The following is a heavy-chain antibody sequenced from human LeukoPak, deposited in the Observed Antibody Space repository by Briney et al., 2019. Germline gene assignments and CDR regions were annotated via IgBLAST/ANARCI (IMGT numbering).Heavy chain of an antibody. CDR3: ARYYSGWYYFDY. CDR1: GYTFISYG. Sequence: ASVKVSCKASGYTFISYGISWVRQAPGQGLEWMGWISTYSGNTNYAQKLQGRVTMTTDTSTSTAYMELRSLRSDDTAVYYCARYYSGWYYFDYWGQGTLVTVSS. D-gene: IGHD6-19*01. V-gene: IGHV1-18*01. J-gene: IGHJ4*02. CDR2: ISTYSGNT.